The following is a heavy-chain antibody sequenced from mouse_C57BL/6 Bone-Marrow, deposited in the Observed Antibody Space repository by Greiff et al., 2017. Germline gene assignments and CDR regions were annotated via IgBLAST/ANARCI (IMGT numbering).Heavy chain of an antibody. CDR2: IHPNSGST. V-gene: IGHV1-64*01. CDR3: ASLYYYGSKGGY. J-gene: IGHJ2*01. Sequence: VKLQQPGAELVKPGASVKLSCKASGYTFTSYWMHWVKQRPGQGLEWIGMIHPNSGSTNYNEKFKSKATLTVDKSSSTAYMQLSSLTSEDSAVYYCASLYYYGSKGGYWGQGTTLTVSS. D-gene: IGHD1-1*01. CDR1: GYTFTSYW.